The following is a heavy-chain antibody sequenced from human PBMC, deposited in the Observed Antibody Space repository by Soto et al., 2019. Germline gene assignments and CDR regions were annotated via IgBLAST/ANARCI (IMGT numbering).Heavy chain of an antibody. V-gene: IGHV3-23*01. Sequence: GGSLRLSCAASGFTFSSYAMSWVRQAPGKGLEWVSAISGSGGSTYYADSVKGWFTISRDNSKNALYLQMNSLRAEDTAVYYCAKDIGNSTTMDVWGQGTTVTVSS. D-gene: IGHD4-4*01. CDR1: GFTFSSYA. J-gene: IGHJ6*02. CDR3: AKDIGNSTTMDV. CDR2: ISGSGGST.